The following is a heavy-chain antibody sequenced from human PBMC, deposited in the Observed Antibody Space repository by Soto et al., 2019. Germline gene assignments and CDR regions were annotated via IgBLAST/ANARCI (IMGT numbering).Heavy chain of an antibody. CDR1: GGSISSSSYY. Sequence: QLQLQESGPGLVKPSETLSLTCTVSGGSISSSSYYWGWIRQPPGKGLEWIGSIYYSGSTYYNPSLKSRVPISVDTSKNQFSLKLSSVPAADTAVYYCARHREVPPYNWFDPWGQGTLVTVSS. CDR3: ARHREVPPYNWFDP. CDR2: IYYSGST. J-gene: IGHJ5*02. D-gene: IGHD1-26*01. V-gene: IGHV4-39*01.